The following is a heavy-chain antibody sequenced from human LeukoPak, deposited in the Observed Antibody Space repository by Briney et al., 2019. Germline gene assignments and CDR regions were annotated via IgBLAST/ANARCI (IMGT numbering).Heavy chain of an antibody. CDR2: IYYSGST. Sequence: SEALSLTCTVSGGSISSGGYYWSWIRQHPGKGLEWIGYIYYSGSTYYNPSLKSRVTISVDTSKNQFSLKLSSVTAADTAVYYCASESTYRYNCWGQGTLVTVSS. D-gene: IGHD5-18*01. CDR1: GGSISSGGYY. J-gene: IGHJ4*02. CDR3: ASESTYRYNC. V-gene: IGHV4-31*03.